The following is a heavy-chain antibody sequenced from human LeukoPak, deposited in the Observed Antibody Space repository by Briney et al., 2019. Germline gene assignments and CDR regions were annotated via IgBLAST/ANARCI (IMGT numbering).Heavy chain of an antibody. V-gene: IGHV4-4*07. D-gene: IGHD6-19*01. CDR2: IYTSGST. J-gene: IGHJ4*02. Sequence: SETLSLTCTVSGDSISSYYWSWLRQPAGKGLEWIGRIYTSGSTNYNPSLKSRVTMSVDTSKNQFSLKLGSVTAADTAVYYCARVGQWLVQPYFDYWGQGTLVTVSS. CDR3: ARVGQWLVQPYFDY. CDR1: GDSISSYY.